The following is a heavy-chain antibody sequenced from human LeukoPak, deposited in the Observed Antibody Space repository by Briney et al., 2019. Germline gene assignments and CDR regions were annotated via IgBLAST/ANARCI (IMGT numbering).Heavy chain of an antibody. Sequence: PGGSLRLSCAASGFSFSSYSMNWVRQAPGKGLEWVSYITTSSETIYYADSVKGRFIISRDNAKNTLYLQMNSLRAEDTAVYYCARDMSGSKAGGSLDYWGQGTLVTVSS. V-gene: IGHV3-48*01. J-gene: IGHJ4*02. CDR1: GFSFSSYS. CDR3: ARDMSGSKAGGSLDY. D-gene: IGHD1-26*01. CDR2: ITTSSETI.